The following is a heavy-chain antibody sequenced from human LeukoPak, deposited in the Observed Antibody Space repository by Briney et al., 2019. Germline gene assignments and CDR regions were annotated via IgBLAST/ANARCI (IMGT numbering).Heavy chain of an antibody. CDR1: GYTFTSYD. CDR3: ARSNLRSGFTSPIRY. Sequence: GASVKVSCKASGYTFTSYDINWVRQATGQGLEWRGWMNPNSGNTGYAQKFQGRVTMTRNTSISKAYMELSSLRSEDTAVYYCARSNLRSGFTSPIRYWGQGTLVTVSS. CDR2: MNPNSGNT. V-gene: IGHV1-8*01. D-gene: IGHD3-3*01. J-gene: IGHJ4*02.